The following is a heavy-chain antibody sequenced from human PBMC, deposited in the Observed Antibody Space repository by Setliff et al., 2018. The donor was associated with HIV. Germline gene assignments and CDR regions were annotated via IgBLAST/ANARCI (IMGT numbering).Heavy chain of an antibody. CDR2: IIPILGIA. Sequence: ASVKVSCKASGGTFSSYAISWVRQAPGQGLEWMGGIIPILGIANYAQKFQGRVTITADESTSTAYMELSSLRSEDTAVYYCARDRRDGYDRGYFDYWGQGTLVTVSS. V-gene: IGHV1-69*10. CDR1: GGTFSSYA. D-gene: IGHD5-12*01. CDR3: ARDRRDGYDRGYFDY. J-gene: IGHJ4*02.